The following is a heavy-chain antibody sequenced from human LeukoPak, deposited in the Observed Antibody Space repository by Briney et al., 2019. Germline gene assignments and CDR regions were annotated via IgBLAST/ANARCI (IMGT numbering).Heavy chain of an antibody. V-gene: IGHV3-33*03. D-gene: IGHD3-10*01. CDR3: ASGYGSGSDDYLDY. Sequence: GGSLRLSCAASGFTFSRHGMHWVRQAPGKGLEWLAVIWYDGSNKYYADSVKGRFTISRDNSKNTLYLQMNSLRAEDTAVYYCASGYGSGSDDYLDYWGQGALVTVSS. CDR2: IWYDGSNK. CDR1: GFTFSRHG. J-gene: IGHJ4*02.